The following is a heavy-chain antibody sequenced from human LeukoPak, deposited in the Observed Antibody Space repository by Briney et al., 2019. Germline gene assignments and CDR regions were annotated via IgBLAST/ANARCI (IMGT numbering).Heavy chain of an antibody. D-gene: IGHD6-13*01. J-gene: IGHJ4*02. CDR3: ARGAFAGGYFDY. CDR1: GFTFSSYS. V-gene: IGHV3-21*01. Sequence: GGSLRLSCAASGFTFSSYSMYWVRQAPGKGLEWVSSINSSSSYIYYAHSVKGRLTISRDNAKNSLYLQMNSRRAEDTAVYYCARGAFAGGYFDYWGQGTLVTVSS. CDR2: INSSSSYI.